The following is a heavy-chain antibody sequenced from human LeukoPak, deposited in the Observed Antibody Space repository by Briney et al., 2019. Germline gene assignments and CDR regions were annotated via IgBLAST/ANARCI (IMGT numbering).Heavy chain of an antibody. CDR1: GGSISSNTYY. D-gene: IGHD5-18*01. V-gene: IGHV4-39*07. Sequence: SETLSLTCTVSGGSISSNTYYWGWIRQPPGKGLEWIGSIYYSGSTYYNPSLKSRVTISVDTSKNQFSLKLSSVTAEDTAVYYCARDRGYKPFDYWGQGTLVTVSS. CDR3: ARDRGYKPFDY. CDR2: IYYSGST. J-gene: IGHJ4*02.